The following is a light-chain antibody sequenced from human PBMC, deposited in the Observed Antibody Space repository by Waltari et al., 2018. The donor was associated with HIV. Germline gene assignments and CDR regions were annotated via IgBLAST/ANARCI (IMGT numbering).Light chain of an antibody. V-gene: IGLV1-44*01. J-gene: IGLJ1*01. CDR3: SSYTSSNTLDV. CDR1: ISNIGGNT. CDR2: SNH. Sequence: QSVLTQSPSASGTPGQRVTISCSGSISNIGGNTVSWYQHLPGTAPKLLIYSNHPRPSGVPDRFSGSKSGTSASLAISGLQSEDEADYYCSSYTSSNTLDVFGTGTKVTVL.